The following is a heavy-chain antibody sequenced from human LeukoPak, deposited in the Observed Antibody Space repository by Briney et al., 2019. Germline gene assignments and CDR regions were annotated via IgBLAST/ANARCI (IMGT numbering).Heavy chain of an antibody. J-gene: IGHJ3*02. CDR2: IYYSGST. CDR3: ARDSELGAAFDI. CDR1: GGSISSSSYC. Sequence: SETLSLTCTVSGGSISSSSYCWGWLRQPPGKGLEWIGSIYYSGSTYYHPSLKSRVTISVDTSKNQFSLKLSSVTAADTAVYYCARDSELGAAFDIWGQGTMVTVSS. V-gene: IGHV4-39*07. D-gene: IGHD1-26*01.